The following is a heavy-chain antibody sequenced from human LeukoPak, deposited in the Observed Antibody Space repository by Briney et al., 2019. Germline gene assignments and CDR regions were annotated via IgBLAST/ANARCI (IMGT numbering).Heavy chain of an antibody. CDR3: ARHVSEVQLGRTGVFDY. V-gene: IGHV4-39*01. D-gene: IGHD1-1*01. Sequence: SETLSLTCTVSGGSISSSSYYWGWIRQPPGKGLEWIGSIYYSGSTYYNPSLKSRVTISVDTSKNQFSLKLSSVTAADTAVYYSARHVSEVQLGRTGVFDYWGQGTLVTVSS. J-gene: IGHJ4*02. CDR2: IYYSGST. CDR1: GGSISSSSYY.